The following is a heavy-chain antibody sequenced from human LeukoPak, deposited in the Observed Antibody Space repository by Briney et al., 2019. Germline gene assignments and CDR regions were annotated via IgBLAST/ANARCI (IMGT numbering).Heavy chain of an antibody. CDR1: GFTFSSYG. J-gene: IGHJ6*03. Sequence: PGGSLRLSCAASGFTFSSYGMSWVRQAPGKGLEWVSAISGSGGSTYYADSVKGRFTISRDNAKNSLYLQMNSLRTEDMALYYCAKGGGGRLIYYYYMDVWGKGTTVTVSS. V-gene: IGHV3-23*01. CDR2: ISGSGGST. D-gene: IGHD3-16*01. CDR3: AKGGGGRLIYYYYMDV.